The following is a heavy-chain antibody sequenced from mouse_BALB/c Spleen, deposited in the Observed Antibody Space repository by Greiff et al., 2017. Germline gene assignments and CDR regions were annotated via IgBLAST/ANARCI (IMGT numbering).Heavy chain of an antibody. J-gene: IGHJ3*01. CDR1: GFNIKDYY. D-gene: IGHD2-4*01. CDR3: ARGDYGWFAY. V-gene: IGHV14-1*02. CDR2: IDPENGNT. Sequence: EVKLVESGAELVRPGALVKLSCKASGFNIKDYYMHWVKQRPEQGLEWIGWIDPENGNTIYDPKFQGKASITADTSSNTAYLQLSSLTSEDTAVYYCARGDYGWFAYWGQGTLVTVSA.